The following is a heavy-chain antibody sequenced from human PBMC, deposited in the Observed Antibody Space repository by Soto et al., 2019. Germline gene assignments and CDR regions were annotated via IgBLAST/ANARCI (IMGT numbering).Heavy chain of an antibody. J-gene: IGHJ4*02. CDR2: ISSSRSYI. V-gene: IGHV3-21*01. CDR1: GFTFSSYS. CDR3: ARDHRNDYGDYFFDY. D-gene: IGHD4-17*01. Sequence: GGSLRLSCAASGFTFSSYSMNWVRQAPGKGLEWVSSISSSRSYIYYADSVKGRFTISRDNAKNSLYLQMNSLRAEDTAVYYCARDHRNDYGDYFFDYWGQGTLVTVSS.